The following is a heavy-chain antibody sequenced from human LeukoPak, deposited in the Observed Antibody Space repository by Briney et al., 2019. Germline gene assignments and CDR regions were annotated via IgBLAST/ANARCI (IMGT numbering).Heavy chain of an antibody. CDR1: GFTFRTSG. D-gene: IGHD7-27*01. V-gene: IGHV3-7*01. J-gene: IGHJ4*02. Sequence: PGGSLRLSCAASGFTFRTSGMNWVRQAPGKGLEWVVNIKHDGSEKYYVDSVMARFTISRDSAKNSLYLQMNSLRAEDTAVYYCARDLNWETYWGQGTLVSVSS. CDR3: ARDLNWETY. CDR2: IKHDGSEK.